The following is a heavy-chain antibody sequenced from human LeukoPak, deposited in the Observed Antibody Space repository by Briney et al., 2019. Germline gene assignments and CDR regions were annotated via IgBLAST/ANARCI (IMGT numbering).Heavy chain of an antibody. CDR2: INPNSGGT. Sequence: ASVKVSCKASGYTFTGYYMHWVRQAPGQGLEWMGWINPNSGGTNYAQKFQGRVTMTRDTSISTAYMELRRLRSVDTAVYYCARQPYFDAFDIWGQGTMVTVSS. CDR3: ARQPYFDAFDI. V-gene: IGHV1-2*02. CDR1: GYTFTGYY. D-gene: IGHD2-21*01. J-gene: IGHJ3*02.